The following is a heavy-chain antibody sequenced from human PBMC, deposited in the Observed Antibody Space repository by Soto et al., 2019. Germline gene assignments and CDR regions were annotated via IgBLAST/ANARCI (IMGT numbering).Heavy chain of an antibody. CDR1: GGTFSSYA. CDR2: IIPIFGTA. V-gene: IGHV1-69*06. D-gene: IGHD2-2*01. CDR3: ARETRGVVPEYYYYYGMDV. J-gene: IGHJ6*02. Sequence: SVKVSCKASGGTFSSYAISWVRQAPGQGLEWMGGIIPIFGTANYAQKFQGRVTITADKSTSTAYMELSSPRSEDTAVYYCARETRGVVPEYYYYYGMDVWGQGTTVTVSS.